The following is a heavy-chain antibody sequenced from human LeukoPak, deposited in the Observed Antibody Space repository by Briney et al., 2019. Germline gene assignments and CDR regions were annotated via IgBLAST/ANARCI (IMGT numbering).Heavy chain of an antibody. D-gene: IGHD3-10*01. CDR3: ARENTMVRGPYYMDV. CDR2: IYYSGST. J-gene: IGHJ6*03. CDR1: GGSISSYY. V-gene: IGHV4-59*01. Sequence: SETLSLTGTVSGGSISSYYWSWIRQPPGKGLEWIGYIYYSGSTNYNPSLKSRVTISVDTSKTQFSLKLSSVTAADTAAYYCARENTMVRGPYYMDVWGKGTTVTVSS.